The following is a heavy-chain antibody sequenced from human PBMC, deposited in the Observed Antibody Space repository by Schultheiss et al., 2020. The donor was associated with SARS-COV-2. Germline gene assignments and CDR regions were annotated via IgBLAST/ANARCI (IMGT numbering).Heavy chain of an antibody. CDR2: IYYSGST. J-gene: IGHJ4*02. CDR3: ARYYSGNYYALDY. Sequence: SETLSLTCTVSGGSVSSGSYYWSWIRQPPGKGLEWIGYIYYSGSTNYNPSLKSLVTISVDTSKNQFSLKLSSVTAADTAVYYCARYYSGNYYALDYWGQGTLVTVSS. CDR1: GGSVSSGSYY. V-gene: IGHV4-61*01. D-gene: IGHD1-26*01.